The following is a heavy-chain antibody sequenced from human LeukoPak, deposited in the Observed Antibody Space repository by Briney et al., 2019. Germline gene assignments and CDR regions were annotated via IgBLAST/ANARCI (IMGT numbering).Heavy chain of an antibody. D-gene: IGHD6-6*01. CDR3: ARVKGPYSSSLRGWFDP. Sequence: PETLSLTCTVSGGSISSHYWSWIRQPPGKGLEWIGYIYYSGSTYYNPSLKSRVTISVDTSKNQFSLKLSSVTAADTAVYYCARVKGPYSSSLRGWFDPWGQGTLVTVSS. CDR2: IYYSGST. CDR1: GGSISSHY. V-gene: IGHV4-59*11. J-gene: IGHJ5*02.